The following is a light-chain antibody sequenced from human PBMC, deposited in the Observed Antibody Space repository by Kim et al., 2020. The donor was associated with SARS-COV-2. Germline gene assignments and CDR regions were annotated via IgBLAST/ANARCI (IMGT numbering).Light chain of an antibody. CDR3: ASYTRSSIYV. J-gene: IGLJ1*01. Sequence: QSALTQPASVSGSPGQSITISCTGTINDVGAYNYVSWYQQHPGKAPKLIIYDVKYRPSGVSTRFSGSKSGNTASLTISGLQDEDEADYHCASYTRSSIYVFGTGTKVTVL. CDR2: DVK. CDR1: INDVGAYNY. V-gene: IGLV2-14*03.